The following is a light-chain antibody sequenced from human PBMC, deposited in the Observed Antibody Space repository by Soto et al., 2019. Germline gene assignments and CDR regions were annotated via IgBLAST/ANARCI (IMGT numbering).Light chain of an antibody. CDR1: SSDVGGYNY. Sequence: QSALTQPASVSGSPGQSITISCTGTSSDVGGYNYVSWYQQHPGKSPKLMIYEVSNRPSRVSNRFSGSKSGNTASLTISGIQAEDAADYSCSSYTSSSTHVVFGGGTKLTVL. J-gene: IGLJ2*01. CDR2: EVS. V-gene: IGLV2-14*01. CDR3: SSYTSSSTHVV.